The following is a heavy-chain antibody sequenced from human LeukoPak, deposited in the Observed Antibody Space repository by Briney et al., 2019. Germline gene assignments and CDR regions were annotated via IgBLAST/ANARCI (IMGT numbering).Heavy chain of an antibody. V-gene: IGHV3-53*04. CDR3: ARAGGSYYYYGMDV. CDR1: GFTVSSNY. J-gene: IGHJ6*02. Sequence: GGSLRLSCAASGFTVSSNYMSWVRQAPGKGLEWVSVIYSGGSTYYADSVKGRFTISRHSSKNTLYLQMNSLRAEDTAVYYCARAGGSYYYYGMDVWGQGTTVTVSS. D-gene: IGHD1-26*01. CDR2: IYSGGST.